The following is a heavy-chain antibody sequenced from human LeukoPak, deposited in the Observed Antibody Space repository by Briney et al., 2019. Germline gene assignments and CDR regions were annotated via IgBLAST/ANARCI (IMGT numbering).Heavy chain of an antibody. Sequence: GASVKVSCKASGYTFTSYGISWVRQAPGQGLEWMGWISAYNGNTNYAQKLQGRVTMTTDTSTSTAYMELRSLRSDDTAVYYCARDQYSYGPTGSLDYWGQGTLVTVSS. V-gene: IGHV1-18*01. CDR1: GYTFTSYG. J-gene: IGHJ4*02. CDR2: ISAYNGNT. CDR3: ARDQYSYGPTGSLDY. D-gene: IGHD5-18*01.